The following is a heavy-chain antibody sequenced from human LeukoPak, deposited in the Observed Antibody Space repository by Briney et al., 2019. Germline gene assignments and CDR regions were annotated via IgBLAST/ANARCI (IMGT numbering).Heavy chain of an antibody. J-gene: IGHJ6*03. V-gene: IGHV1-8*01. CDR1: GYTFTSYD. Sequence: GASVKVSCKASGYTFTSYDINWVRQATGQGLEWMGWMNPNSGNTGYAQKFQGRVTINRNTSITTAYVELTSLRSDDTAVYYCARSSTSSYYMDVWGTGTTVTVSS. CDR3: ARSSTSSYYMDV. CDR2: MNPNSGNT. D-gene: IGHD2-2*01.